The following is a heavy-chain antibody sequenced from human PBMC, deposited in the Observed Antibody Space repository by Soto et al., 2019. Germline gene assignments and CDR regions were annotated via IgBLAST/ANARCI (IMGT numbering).Heavy chain of an antibody. CDR1: GGSIRSYY. V-gene: IGHV4-59*12. CDR2: IYHSGTT. CDR3: ARDPTTTVKGYYGMDV. J-gene: IGHJ6*02. D-gene: IGHD4-4*01. Sequence: PSETLSLTCTVSGGSIRSYYWTWIRQPPGKGLEWIGYIYHSGTTNYNPSLKSRVTISVDRSKNQFSLKLSSVTAADTAVYYCARDPTTTVKGYYGMDVWGQGTTVTVSS.